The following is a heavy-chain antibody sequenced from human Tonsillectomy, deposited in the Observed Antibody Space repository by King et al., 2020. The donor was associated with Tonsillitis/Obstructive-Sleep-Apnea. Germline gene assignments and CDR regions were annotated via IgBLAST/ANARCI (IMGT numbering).Heavy chain of an antibody. V-gene: IGHV4-39*01. Sequence: QLQESGPGMVKPSETLSLTCTVSGGSISTSSYFCGWIRQPPGKGLEWIGSIYYSGSTYYNPSLKSRVTISVDTSKNQFSLKLRSVTAADTAVYYCARHDTAMAHFDYWGQGTLVTVSS. CDR1: GGSISTSSYF. D-gene: IGHD5-18*01. CDR2: IYYSGST. CDR3: ARHDTAMAHFDY. J-gene: IGHJ4*02.